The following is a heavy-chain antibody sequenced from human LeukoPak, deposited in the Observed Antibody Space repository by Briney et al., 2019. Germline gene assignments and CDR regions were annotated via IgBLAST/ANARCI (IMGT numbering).Heavy chain of an antibody. D-gene: IGHD3-10*01. J-gene: IGHJ4*02. Sequence: GGSLRLSCAASGFTFSDYYMSWIRRAPGKGLEWVSSISSSSSYIYYADSVKGRSTISRDNAKNSLYLQMNSLRAEDTAVYYCARDRVDYGSGSSLDYWGQGTLVTVSS. CDR2: ISSSSSYI. CDR1: GFTFSDYY. V-gene: IGHV3-11*06. CDR3: ARDRVDYGSGSSLDY.